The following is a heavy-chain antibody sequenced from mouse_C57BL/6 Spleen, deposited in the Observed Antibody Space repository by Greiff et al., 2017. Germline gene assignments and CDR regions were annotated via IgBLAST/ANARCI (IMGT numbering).Heavy chain of an antibody. Sequence: VMLVESGAELVRPGTSVKVSCKASGYAFTNYLIEWVKQRPGPGLEWIGVINPGSGGTNYNEKFKGKATLTADKSSSTAYMQLSSLTSEDSAVYFCARSSASMDYWGQGTSVTVSS. CDR3: ARSSASMDY. CDR2: INPGSGGT. V-gene: IGHV1-54*01. CDR1: GYAFTNYL. J-gene: IGHJ4*01.